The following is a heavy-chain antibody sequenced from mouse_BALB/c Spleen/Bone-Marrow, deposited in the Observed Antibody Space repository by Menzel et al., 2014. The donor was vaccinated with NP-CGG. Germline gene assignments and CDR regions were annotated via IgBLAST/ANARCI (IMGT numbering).Heavy chain of an antibody. CDR1: GDSITSGY. V-gene: IGHV3-8*02. CDR2: ISYSGST. D-gene: IGHD3-3*01. Sequence: EVQLVESGPSLVKPSQTLSLTCSVTGDSITSGYRNWIRKFPGNKLEFMGYISYSGSTYYNPSLKSRISITRDTSKTQYYLQLNSVTTEDTATYYCATYEGGTFDYWGQGTTLTVSS. J-gene: IGHJ2*01. CDR3: ATYEGGTFDY.